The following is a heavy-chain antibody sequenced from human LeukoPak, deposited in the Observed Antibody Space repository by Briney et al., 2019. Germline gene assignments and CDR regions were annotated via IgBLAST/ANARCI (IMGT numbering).Heavy chain of an antibody. V-gene: IGHV1-69*01. D-gene: IGHD6-13*01. CDR1: GGTFSSYA. CDR2: IIPIFGTA. Sequence: GASVKVSCKASGGTFSSYAISWVRQAPGQGLEWMGGIIPIFGTANYAQKFQGRVTITADESTSTAYMELSSLRSEDTAVYYCARAMGRIAAAGTAYYYYYMDVWGKGTTVTISS. J-gene: IGHJ6*03. CDR3: ARAMGRIAAAGTAYYYYYMDV.